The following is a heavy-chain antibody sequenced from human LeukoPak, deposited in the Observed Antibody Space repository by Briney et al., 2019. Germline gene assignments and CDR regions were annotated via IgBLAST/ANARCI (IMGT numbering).Heavy chain of an antibody. CDR2: IKQDGSEK. CDR3: ARDGENWYFDL. V-gene: IGHV3-7*01. D-gene: IGHD3-10*01. J-gene: IGHJ2*01. Sequence: GGSLRLSCAASGFTFSSYWMSWVRQAPGKGLEWVANIKQDGSEKYYVDSVKGRFTISRDNAKNSLYLQMNSLRAEYTAVYYCARDGENWYFDLWGRGTLVTVSS. CDR1: GFTFSSYW.